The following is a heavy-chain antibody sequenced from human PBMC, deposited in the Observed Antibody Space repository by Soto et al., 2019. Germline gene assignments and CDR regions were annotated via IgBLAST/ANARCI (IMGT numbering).Heavy chain of an antibody. D-gene: IGHD2-2*01. Sequence: ASVKVSCKASGYTFTDYAMHWVRQAPGQRLEWMGWINAGNGNTRYSQKFQGRVTITRDTSASTAYMELSSLRTEDTAVYFCARPTVLVPAAFYALDVWGQGTTVTVSS. CDR2: INAGNGNT. CDR1: GYTFTDYA. V-gene: IGHV1-3*01. CDR3: ARPTVLVPAAFYALDV. J-gene: IGHJ6*02.